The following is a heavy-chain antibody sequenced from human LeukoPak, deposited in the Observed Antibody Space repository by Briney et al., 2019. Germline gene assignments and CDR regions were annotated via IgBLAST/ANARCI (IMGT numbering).Heavy chain of an antibody. CDR1: GGSISSGDYS. D-gene: IGHD1-1*01. CDR3: ARVGSDWNDVRYNWFDP. J-gene: IGHJ5*02. V-gene: IGHV4-30-2*01. Sequence: SETLSLTCAVSGGSISSGDYSWSWIRQPPGKGLEWIGYIFQSGSTYYNPSLESRVTISVDRSKNQFSLKLSSVTAADTAVYYCARVGSDWNDVRYNWFDPWGQGTLVTVSS. CDR2: IFQSGST.